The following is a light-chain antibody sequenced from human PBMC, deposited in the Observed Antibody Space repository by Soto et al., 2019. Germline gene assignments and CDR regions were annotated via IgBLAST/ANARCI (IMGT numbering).Light chain of an antibody. J-gene: IGKJ1*01. V-gene: IGKV1-27*01. CDR3: QKYNSAPWT. CDR1: QGISNY. CDR2: AAS. Sequence: DIQMTQSPSSLSASVGDRVTITCRASQGISNYLAWYQQKPGKVPKLLIFAASTLQSGVPSRFSGSGSGTDFTLSISSLQPEDVEIYYCQKYNSAPWTFGQGTKVEIK.